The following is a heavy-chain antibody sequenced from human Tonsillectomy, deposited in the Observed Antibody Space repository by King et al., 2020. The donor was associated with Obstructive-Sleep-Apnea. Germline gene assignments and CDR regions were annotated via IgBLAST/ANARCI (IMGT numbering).Heavy chain of an antibody. V-gene: IGHV3-9*01. D-gene: IGHD1-1*01. CDR3: AKGGPGPVGTSNWFDP. J-gene: IGHJ5*02. Sequence: VQLVESGGTLVQPGRSLRRSCAASGFTFDDYAMHWVRQAPWKCLEWVSVISWNSGSVWYAESVKGRFTISRDNAKNSLYRQMNSLRTEDTALYFCAKGGPGPVGTSNWFDPWGQGTLVTVSS. CDR2: ISWNSGSV. CDR1: GFTFDDYA.